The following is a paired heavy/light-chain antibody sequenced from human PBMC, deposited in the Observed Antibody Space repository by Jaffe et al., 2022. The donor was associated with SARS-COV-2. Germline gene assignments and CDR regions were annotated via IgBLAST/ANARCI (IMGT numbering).Heavy chain of an antibody. Sequence: QVQVIQSGAEVKKPGASVKVSCKFSGYSLSDLAVHWVRQVPGKGLEWMGGVDREDGEKVFAQNFLARLTITEDTVTDTAYMELGSLRSGDSAVYYCAVGLYSRGWAFAFWGQGSLVTVSS. D-gene: IGHD6-19*01. CDR1: GYSLSDLA. J-gene: IGHJ4*02. CDR2: VDREDGEK. V-gene: IGHV1-24*01. CDR3: AVGLYSRGWAFAF.
Light chain of an antibody. CDR1: SSNIASNA. J-gene: IGLJ3*02. CDR2: NNN. Sequence: QSMLTQPPSASGAPGQRVSISCSGSSSNIASNAVNWYQQFSGTAPKLLIYNNNQRPSGVSDRFSGSKSATSASLAIGGLQSADESDYYCATWDDNLGWVFGGGTKLTVL. V-gene: IGLV1-44*01. CDR3: ATWDDNLGWV.